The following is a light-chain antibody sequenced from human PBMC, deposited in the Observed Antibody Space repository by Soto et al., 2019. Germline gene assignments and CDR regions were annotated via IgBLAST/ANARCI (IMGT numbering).Light chain of an antibody. CDR1: QSVSSN. CDR3: QQYNNRPPL. J-gene: IGKJ1*01. Sequence: IVITQSPATLSVSPGERASLSCRASQSVSSNLAWYQQKPSQAPRLLIHGASTRATGIPARFSGSGSGTEFTLTISSLQSEDFAVYYCQQYNNRPPLFGQGTKVDIK. CDR2: GAS. V-gene: IGKV3-15*01.